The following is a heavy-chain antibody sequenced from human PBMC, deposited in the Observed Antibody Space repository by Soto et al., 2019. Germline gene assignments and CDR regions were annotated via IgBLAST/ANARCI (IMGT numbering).Heavy chain of an antibody. CDR2: ISSNGGST. J-gene: IGHJ4*02. CDR3: ARGGGGAALADFDY. V-gene: IGHV3-64*02. Sequence: DVQLVESGEGLVQPGGSLRLSCAASGFTFSAYAMHWVRQAPGKGLKCVSTISSNGGSTYYVDSVKGRFTISRDNSKNTLYLQMGSLRVEDMAVYYCARGGGGAALADFDYWGQGTLVTVSS. D-gene: IGHD3-16*01. CDR1: GFTFSAYA.